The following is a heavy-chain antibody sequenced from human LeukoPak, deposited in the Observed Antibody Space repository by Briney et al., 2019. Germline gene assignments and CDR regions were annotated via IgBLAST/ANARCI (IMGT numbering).Heavy chain of an antibody. D-gene: IGHD3-22*01. CDR2: IYHSGST. Sequence: PSETLSLTCTVSGGSVGNGGYYWGWIRQPPGKGLEWIGYIYHSGSTSYNPSLKSRVTISVDRSKNQFSLKLSSETAADTAVYYCARADKYYDSSGYFDHWGQGTLVTVSS. CDR3: ARADKYYDSSGYFDH. CDR1: GGSVGNGGYY. V-gene: IGHV4-30-2*01. J-gene: IGHJ4*02.